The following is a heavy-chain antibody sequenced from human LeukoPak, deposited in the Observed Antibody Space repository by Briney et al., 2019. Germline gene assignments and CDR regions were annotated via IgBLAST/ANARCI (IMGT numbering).Heavy chain of an antibody. CDR2: IIPIFGTA. CDR3: ARDRLCCEWLRLGGLDAFDI. D-gene: IGHD5-12*01. V-gene: IGHV1-69*13. J-gene: IGHJ3*02. CDR1: GYTFTRYY. Sequence: ASVKVSCKASGYTFTRYYMHWVRQAPGQGLEWMGGIIPIFGTANYAQKFQGRVTITADESTSTAYMELSSLRSEDTAVYYCARDRLCCEWLRLGGLDAFDIWGQGTVVTVSS.